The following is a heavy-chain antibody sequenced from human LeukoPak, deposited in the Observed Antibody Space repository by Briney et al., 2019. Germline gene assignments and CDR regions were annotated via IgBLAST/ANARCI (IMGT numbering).Heavy chain of an antibody. Sequence: SETLSLTCAVYGGSFSGYYWSRIRQPPGKGLEWIGEINHSGSTNYNPSLKSRVTISVDTSKNQFSLKLSSVTAADTAVYYCARFGCSSTSCYRAYYYMDVWGKGTTVTVSS. CDR3: ARFGCSSTSCYRAYYYMDV. CDR2: INHSGST. CDR1: GGSFSGYY. D-gene: IGHD2-2*02. J-gene: IGHJ6*03. V-gene: IGHV4-34*01.